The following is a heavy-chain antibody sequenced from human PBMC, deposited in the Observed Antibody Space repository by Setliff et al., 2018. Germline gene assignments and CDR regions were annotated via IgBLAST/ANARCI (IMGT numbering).Heavy chain of an antibody. D-gene: IGHD6-19*01. V-gene: IGHV4-59*01. CDR2: VHFTGST. CDR3: ARKVEQWLTPHFDY. Sequence: SETLSLTCNVSGASIRNFYWTWIRQPPGKGLEWIGYVHFTGSTNYNPSLKSRVTMSVDVPKSQFSLRLSSVTAADTAVYYCARKVEQWLTPHFDYWGQGALGTAPQ. J-gene: IGHJ4*02. CDR1: GASIRNFY.